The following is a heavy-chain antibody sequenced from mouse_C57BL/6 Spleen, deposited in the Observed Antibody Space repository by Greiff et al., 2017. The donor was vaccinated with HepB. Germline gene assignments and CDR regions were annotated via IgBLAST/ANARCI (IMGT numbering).Heavy chain of an antibody. CDR1: GYTFTSYW. CDR2: IDPSDSYT. D-gene: IGHD2-4*01. J-gene: IGHJ4*01. Sequence: QVQLQQPGAELVRPGTSVKLSCKASGYTFTSYWMHWVKQRPGQGLEWIGVIDPSDSYTNYNQKFKGKATLTVDTSSSTAYMQLSSLTSEDSAVYYCARSGYYDYDGYAMDYWGQGTSDTVSS. CDR3: ARSGYYDYDGYAMDY. V-gene: IGHV1-59*01.